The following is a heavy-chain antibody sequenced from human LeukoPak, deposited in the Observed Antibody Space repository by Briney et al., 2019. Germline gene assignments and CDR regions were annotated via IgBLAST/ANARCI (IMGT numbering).Heavy chain of an antibody. CDR2: IYVSGTT. J-gene: IGHJ3*02. V-gene: IGHV3-69-1*01. CDR1: GFTVRDGY. CDR3: ARDRGRSELERGAFDI. Sequence: PGGSLRLSCAASGFTVRDGYMSWVRQAPGKRLEWLAFIYVSGTTFYAASVKGRFTISRDNAKNSLYLQMNSLRAEDTAVYYCARDRGRSELERGAFDIWGQGTMVTVSS. D-gene: IGHD1-1*01.